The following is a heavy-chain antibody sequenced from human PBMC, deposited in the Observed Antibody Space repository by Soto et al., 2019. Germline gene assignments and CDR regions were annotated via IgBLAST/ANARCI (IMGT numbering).Heavy chain of an antibody. CDR1: GYTFTSYY. CDR3: ARGRQRYDSSGYYYGRSDWFDP. V-gene: IGHV1-46*01. D-gene: IGHD3-22*01. J-gene: IGHJ5*02. Sequence: GASVKVSCKASGYTFTSYYMHWVRQAPGQGLEWMGIINPSGGSTSYAQKFQGRVTMTRDTSTSTVYMELSSLRSEDTAVYYCARGRQRYDSSGYYYGRSDWFDPWGQGTLVTVS. CDR2: INPSGGST.